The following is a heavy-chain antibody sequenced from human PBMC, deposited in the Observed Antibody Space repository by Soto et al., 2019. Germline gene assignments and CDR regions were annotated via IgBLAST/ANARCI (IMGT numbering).Heavy chain of an antibody. Sequence: GGSLRLSCAASGFTFRSYGMHWARQAPGRGLEWVAVISYDGSYNSYEDSVKGRFTISRDNYKNTLHLQMDSLRAEDTAVYYCAKNFIPLSPDLYFDSWGQGTLVTVSS. CDR2: ISYDGSYN. CDR3: AKNFIPLSPDLYFDS. CDR1: GFTFRSYG. J-gene: IGHJ4*02. V-gene: IGHV3-30*18. D-gene: IGHD3-16*01.